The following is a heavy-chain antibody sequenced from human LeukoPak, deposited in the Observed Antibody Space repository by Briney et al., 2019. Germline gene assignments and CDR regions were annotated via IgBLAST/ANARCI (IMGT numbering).Heavy chain of an antibody. J-gene: IGHJ5*02. CDR3: AMDYYYDSSGPP. D-gene: IGHD3-22*01. CDR2: ISGGGGST. Sequence: GGSLRLSCAASGFTFSNYAMTWVRQAPGKGLEWVSAISGGGGSTYYADSVKGRFTISRDNSKNTLYLQMNSLRAEDTAVYYCAMDYYYDSSGPPWGQGTLVTVSS. CDR1: GFTFSNYA. V-gene: IGHV3-23*01.